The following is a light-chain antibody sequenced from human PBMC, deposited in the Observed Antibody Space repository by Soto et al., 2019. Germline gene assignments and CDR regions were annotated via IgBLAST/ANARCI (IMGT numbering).Light chain of an antibody. CDR3: QQLNSYPLT. V-gene: IGKV1-9*01. J-gene: IGKJ3*01. CDR1: QGISSY. Sequence: DIQLTQSPSFLSASVGDRVTITCRASQGISSYLAWYQQKPGKAPKLLIYAASTLQSGVPSRFSGSGSETEFTLIISRLQPEDFATYYCQQLNSYPLTFGPGTKVDI. CDR2: AAS.